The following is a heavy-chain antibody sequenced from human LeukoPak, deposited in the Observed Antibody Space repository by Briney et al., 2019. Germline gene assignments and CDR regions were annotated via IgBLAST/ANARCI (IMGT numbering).Heavy chain of an antibody. Sequence: GGSLRLPCTASGFTFGDYAMSWVRQAPGKGLEWVGFIRSKAYGGTTEYAASVKGRFTISRDDSKSIAYLQMNSLKTEDTAVYYCTDLYSSGWYNYFDYWGQGTLVTVSS. CDR1: GFTFGDYA. V-gene: IGHV3-49*04. J-gene: IGHJ4*02. D-gene: IGHD6-19*01. CDR3: TDLYSSGWYNYFDY. CDR2: IRSKAYGGTT.